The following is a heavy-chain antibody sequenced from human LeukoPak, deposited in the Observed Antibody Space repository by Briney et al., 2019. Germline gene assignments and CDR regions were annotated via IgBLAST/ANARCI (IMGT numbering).Heavy chain of an antibody. CDR2: ISSSSSYI. D-gene: IGHD3-10*02. J-gene: IGHJ6*04. Sequence: GGSLRLSCAASGFTFSDYSMNWVRQAPGKGLEWVSSISSSSSYIYYADSVKGRFTISRDNARNSLYLQMNSLRAEDTAVYYCAELGITMIGGVWGKGTTVTISS. CDR3: AELGITMIGGV. CDR1: GFTFSDYS. V-gene: IGHV3-21*01.